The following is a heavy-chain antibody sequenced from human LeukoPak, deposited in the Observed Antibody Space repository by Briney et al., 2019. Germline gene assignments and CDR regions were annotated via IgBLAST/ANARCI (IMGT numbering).Heavy chain of an antibody. CDR3: ARGDYYDSSGYFPGMNY. V-gene: IGHV1-18*01. D-gene: IGHD3-22*01. J-gene: IGHJ4*02. Sequence: ASVKVSYKASGYTFTNYAITWVRQAPGQGLEWMGWISDYNGNTNYAQKFQGRVTMNTDTSTSTAYMELRSLRSDDTAVYYCARGDYYDSSGYFPGMNYWGQGTLVTVSS. CDR1: GYTFTNYA. CDR2: ISDYNGNT.